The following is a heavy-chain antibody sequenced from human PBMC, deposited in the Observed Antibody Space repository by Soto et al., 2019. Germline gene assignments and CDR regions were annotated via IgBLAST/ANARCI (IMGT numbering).Heavy chain of an antibody. CDR3: ARGVVVVPAALGSGNWFGP. J-gene: IGHJ5*02. D-gene: IGHD2-2*01. CDR2: IYYSGST. V-gene: IGHV4-31*03. CDR1: GGSISSGGYY. Sequence: KTSETLSLTCTVSGGSISSGGYYWSWIRQHPGKGLEWIGYIYYSGSTYYNPSLKSRVTISVDTSKNQFSLKLSSVTAADTAVYYCARGVVVVPAALGSGNWFGPWGQGTLVTVSS.